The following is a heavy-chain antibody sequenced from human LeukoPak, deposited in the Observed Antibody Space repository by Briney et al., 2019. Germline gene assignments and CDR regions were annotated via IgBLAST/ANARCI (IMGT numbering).Heavy chain of an antibody. D-gene: IGHD4-17*01. J-gene: IGHJ3*02. CDR2: LYSGGNT. V-gene: IGHV3-53*01. CDR3: ARDQATTHAFDI. CDR1: GATVSSDY. Sequence: PGGSLRLSCVASGATVSSDYMSWVRQPPGKGLEWVSVLYSGGNTYYAESVKGRFTISRDNSKNTLYLQMNSLRAEDTAVYYCARDQATTHAFDIWGQGTMVTVSS.